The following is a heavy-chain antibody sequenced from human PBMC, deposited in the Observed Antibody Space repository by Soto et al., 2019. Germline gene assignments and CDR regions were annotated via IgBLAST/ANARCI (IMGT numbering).Heavy chain of an antibody. J-gene: IGHJ4*02. CDR3: ARRKVSSSGWYSSFDY. CDR1: GGSISSYY. V-gene: IGHV4-59*01. Sequence: SETLSLTCTVSGGSISSYYWSWIRQPPGKGLEWIGYIHYSGSTNYNPSLKSRVTISVDTSKNQFSLKLSSVTAADTAVYYCARRKVSSSGWYSSFDYWGQGTLVTVSS. CDR2: IHYSGST. D-gene: IGHD6-19*01.